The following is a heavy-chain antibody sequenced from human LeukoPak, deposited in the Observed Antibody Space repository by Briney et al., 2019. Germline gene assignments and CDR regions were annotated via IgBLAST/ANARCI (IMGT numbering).Heavy chain of an antibody. J-gene: IGHJ4*02. CDR2: IYYSGST. Sequence: PSETLSLTCTVSGGSISSNYWSWIRQPPGKGLEWIGYIYYSGSTKYNPSLKSRVTISVDTSKNQFSLKLNPVTAADTAVYFCSRGGDGYNYFAYWGQGTLVTVSS. CDR3: SRGGDGYNYFAY. D-gene: IGHD5-24*01. CDR1: GGSISSNY. V-gene: IGHV4-59*01.